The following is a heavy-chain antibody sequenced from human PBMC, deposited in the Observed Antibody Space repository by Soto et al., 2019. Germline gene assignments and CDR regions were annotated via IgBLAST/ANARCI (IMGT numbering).Heavy chain of an antibody. D-gene: IGHD2-8*01. J-gene: IGHJ2*01. CDR1: GYTFTSYA. Sequence: QVQLVQSGAEVKKPGASVKVSCKASGYTFTSYAMHWVRQAPGQRLEWMGWINAGNGNTKYSQKFQGRVTITRDTSASTAYMERSSLRSEDTAVYYCARPTGVLMVYWYFDLWGRGTLVTVSS. CDR2: INAGNGNT. CDR3: ARPTGVLMVYWYFDL. V-gene: IGHV1-3*01.